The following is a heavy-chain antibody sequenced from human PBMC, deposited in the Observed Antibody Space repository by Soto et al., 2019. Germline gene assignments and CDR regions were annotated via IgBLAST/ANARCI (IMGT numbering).Heavy chain of an antibody. CDR1: GFTFSSYA. CDR3: ARDSGGLRLGESSLYGEKDSFDV. V-gene: IGHV3-30-3*01. J-gene: IGHJ3*01. D-gene: IGHD3-16*02. CDR2: ISYDGSNK. Sequence: GGSLRLSCAASGFTFSSYAMHWVRQAPGKGLEWVAVISYDGSNKYYADSVKGRFTISRDNSKNTLYLQMNSLRAEDTAVYYCARDSGGLRLGESSLYGEKDSFDVWDQGTLVTV.